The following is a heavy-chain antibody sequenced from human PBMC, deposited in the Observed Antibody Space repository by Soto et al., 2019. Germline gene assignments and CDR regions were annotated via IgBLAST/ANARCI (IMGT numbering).Heavy chain of an antibody. V-gene: IGHV3-23*01. D-gene: IGHD3-3*01. CDR3: AKARAQYYDFWSGYPVDY. CDR1: GFTFRDYA. J-gene: IGHJ4*02. Sequence: PGGSLRLSCASSGFTFRDYAMSWVRQAPGKGLEWVSAISGSGGSTYYADSVKGRFTISRDNSKNTLYLQMNSLRAEDTAVYYCAKARAQYYDFWSGYPVDYWGQGTLVTVSS. CDR2: ISGSGGST.